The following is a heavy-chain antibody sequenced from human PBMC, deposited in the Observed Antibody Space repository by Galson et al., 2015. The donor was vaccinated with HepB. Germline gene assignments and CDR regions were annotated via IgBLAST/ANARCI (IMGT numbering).Heavy chain of an antibody. CDR2: ISHNTWTR. V-gene: IGHV3-48*04. CDR3: ARERRPNHGYYWAMDA. J-gene: IGHJ6*02. Sequence: SLRLSCAASGFTFSSYSMNWVRQAPGKGLEWIAYISHNTWTRFYADSVKGRSTVSRDNNKNSMDLQLSSLRADDTAVYFCARERRPNHGYYWAMDAWGQGTTVTVSS. CDR1: GFTFSSYS.